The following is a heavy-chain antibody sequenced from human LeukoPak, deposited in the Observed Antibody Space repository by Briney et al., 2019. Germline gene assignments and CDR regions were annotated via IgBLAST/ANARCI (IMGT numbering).Heavy chain of an antibody. CDR2: IIPIFGTA. V-gene: IGHV1-69*13. CDR1: GYTFTSYA. CDR3: ALDYGDYDWFDP. J-gene: IGHJ5*02. D-gene: IGHD4-17*01. Sequence: SVKVSCKASGYTFTSYAISWVRQAPGQGLEWMGGIIPIFGTANYAQKFQGRVTITADESTSTAYMELSSLRTEDTAVYYCALDYGDYDWFDPWGQGTLVTVSS.